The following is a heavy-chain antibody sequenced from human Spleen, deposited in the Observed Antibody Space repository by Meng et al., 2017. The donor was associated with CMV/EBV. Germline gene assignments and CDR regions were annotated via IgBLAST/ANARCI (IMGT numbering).Heavy chain of an antibody. Sequence: ASAFTFTDSYRTSIRQAPGGGLEWSTYVRSTSGAASYTDSVKSRFTISRDNAEKSLSLAMNSLRAKDTAVYFCVRSHSGWYSEYFHHWGQGTLVTVSS. CDR3: VRSHSGWYSEYFHH. CDR2: VRSTSGAA. V-gene: IGHV3-11*04. D-gene: IGHD6-19*01. CDR1: AFTFTDSY. J-gene: IGHJ1*01.